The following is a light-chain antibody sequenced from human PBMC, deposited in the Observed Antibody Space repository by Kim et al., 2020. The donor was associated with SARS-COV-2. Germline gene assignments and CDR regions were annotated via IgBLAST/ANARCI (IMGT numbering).Light chain of an antibody. CDR3: QQYDNSPLT. V-gene: IGKV3-20*01. CDR2: GAS. J-gene: IGKJ4*01. Sequence: SPGERDSPSCWASHSLCNTYLAWYQQKPGQPPRLLIYGASSRSTGIPGRCSGSGSGTVFTFSISRLETEDFAVYYWQQYDNSPLTFGGGTKVDIK. CDR1: HSLCNTY.